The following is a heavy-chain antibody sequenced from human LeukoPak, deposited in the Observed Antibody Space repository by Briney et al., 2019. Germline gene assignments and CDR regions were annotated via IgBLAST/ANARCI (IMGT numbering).Heavy chain of an antibody. Sequence: ASVKVSCKASGYTFTSYGISWVRQAPGQGLEWMGWISAYNGNTNYAQKLQGRVTMTTDTSTSTAYMELRSLRSDDTAVYYCARETNWYYYDSSGYYLQPIPFDYWGQGTLVTVSS. J-gene: IGHJ4*02. CDR3: ARETNWYYYDSSGYYLQPIPFDY. CDR1: GYTFTSYG. V-gene: IGHV1-18*01. D-gene: IGHD3-22*01. CDR2: ISAYNGNT.